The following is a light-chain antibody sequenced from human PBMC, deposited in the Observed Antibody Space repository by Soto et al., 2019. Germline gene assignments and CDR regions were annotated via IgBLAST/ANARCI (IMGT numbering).Light chain of an antibody. CDR1: QSVSSSY. J-gene: IGKJ4*01. V-gene: IGKV3D-20*01. CDR3: QQYGSSLFT. Sequence: EIVLTQSPATLSLSPGERATLSCGASQSVSSSYLAWYQQKPGLAPRLLIYDASSRATGIPDRFSGSGSGPDFTLTISRLEPEDFTVYYCQQYGSSLFTFGGGTKVEIK. CDR2: DAS.